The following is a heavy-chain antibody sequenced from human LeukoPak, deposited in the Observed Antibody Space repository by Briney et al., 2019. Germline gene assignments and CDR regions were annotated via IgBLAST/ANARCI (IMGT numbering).Heavy chain of an antibody. V-gene: IGHV3-23*01. Sequence: GGSLRLSCAASGFTFSSYGMSWVRQAPGRGLEWVSSIRGSGGNTYYADSVKGRFTISRDDSKNTLYLQMSRLRAEDTAIYYCAKAVGVIYMGIDYWGQGTLVTVSS. CDR1: GFTFSSYG. J-gene: IGHJ4*02. CDR3: AKAVGVIYMGIDY. D-gene: IGHD3-10*01. CDR2: IRGSGGNT.